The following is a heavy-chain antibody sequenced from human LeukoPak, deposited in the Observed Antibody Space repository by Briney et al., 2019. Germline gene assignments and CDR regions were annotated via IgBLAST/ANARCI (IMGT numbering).Heavy chain of an antibody. CDR1: GGTFSSYA. J-gene: IGHJ4*02. D-gene: IGHD3-22*01. CDR2: IIPIFGTA. Sequence: ASVKVSCKASGGTFSSYAISWVRQAPGQGLEWMGGIIPIFGTANYAQKFQGRVTITADESTGTAYMELSSLRSEDTAVYYCASSFMSSGYYYDIGYWGQGTLVTVSS. CDR3: ASSFMSSGYYYDIGY. V-gene: IGHV1-69*13.